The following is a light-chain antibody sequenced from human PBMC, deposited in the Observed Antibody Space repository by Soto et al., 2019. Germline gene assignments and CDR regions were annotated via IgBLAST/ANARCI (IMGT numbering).Light chain of an antibody. CDR2: AAS. V-gene: IGKV1-39*01. Sequence: DIQMTQSPSSLSASVGDRVTITCRASQSLSSYLNWYQQKPGKAPNLLIYAASTLQSGVPSRFSGSGSGTDVTLTIRSLQPEDFATYYCQQSYTTPLTFGGWTKVESK. CDR1: QSLSSY. CDR3: QQSYTTPLT. J-gene: IGKJ4*01.